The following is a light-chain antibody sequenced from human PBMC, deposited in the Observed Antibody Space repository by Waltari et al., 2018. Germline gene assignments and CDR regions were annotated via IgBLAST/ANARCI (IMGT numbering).Light chain of an antibody. CDR3: CSYAGSYTFV. V-gene: IGLV2-11*01. CDR1: SSDVGGYTY. Sequence: QSALTQPRSVSGSPGQSVTISCTGTSSDVGGYTYVSWNQQPPCKAPNLMIYDVSKRPSGVPDRFSGSKSGNTASLTISGLQAEDEADYYCCSYAGSYTFVFGTGTKVTVL. CDR2: DVS. J-gene: IGLJ1*01.